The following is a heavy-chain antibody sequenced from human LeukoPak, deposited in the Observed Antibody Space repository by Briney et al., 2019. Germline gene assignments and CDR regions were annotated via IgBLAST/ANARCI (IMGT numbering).Heavy chain of an antibody. D-gene: IGHD3-10*01. CDR3: ARDGGSGSYNDY. CDR2: INAGNGNT. V-gene: IGHV1-3*01. Sequence: ASVQVSCKASGYTFTSYAMHWVRQAPGQRLEWMGWINAGNGNTKYSQKFQGRVTITRDTSASTAYMELSSLRSEDTAVYYCARDGGSGSYNDYWGQGTLVTVSS. J-gene: IGHJ4*02. CDR1: GYTFTSYA.